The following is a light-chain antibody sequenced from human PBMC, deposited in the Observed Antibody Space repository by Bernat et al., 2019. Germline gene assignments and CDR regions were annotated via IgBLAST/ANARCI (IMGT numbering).Light chain of an antibody. J-gene: IGLJ2*01. CDR2: EDK. CDR1: SGSVALKY. Sequence: NFMLTQPHSVSESPGKTVTISCTRSSGSVALKYAHWYQKRPGSSPTMVIYEDKQTPSGVPERFSGSIDKSSNSATLTIPGLKTDDEADYCCRSYDDSQQWGFGGGTKLTVL. V-gene: IGLV6-57*01. CDR3: RSYDDSQQWG.